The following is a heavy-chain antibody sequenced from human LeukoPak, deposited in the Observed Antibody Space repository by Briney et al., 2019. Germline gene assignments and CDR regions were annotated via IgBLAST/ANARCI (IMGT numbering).Heavy chain of an antibody. Sequence: PETLSLTCAVSGGSISSGNWWSWVRQPPGKGLEWIGEIYHSGSTNYNPSLKSRVTISVDTSKNQFSLKLSSVTAADTAVYYCARGRRLGCSRRGCYYYYMDVWGKGTTVTVSS. J-gene: IGHJ6*03. CDR1: GGSISSGNW. D-gene: IGHD2-2*01. CDR3: ARGRRLGCSRRGCYYYYMDV. CDR2: IYHSGST. V-gene: IGHV4-4*03.